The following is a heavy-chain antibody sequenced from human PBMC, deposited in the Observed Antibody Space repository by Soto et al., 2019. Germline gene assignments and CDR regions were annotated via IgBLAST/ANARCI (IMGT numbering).Heavy chain of an antibody. CDR2: ISYDGSNK. D-gene: IGHD3-22*01. V-gene: IGHV3-30*03. Sequence: GGSLRLSCAASGFTFSSYGMHWVRQAPGKGLEWVAVISYDGSNKYYADSVKGRFTISRDNSKNTLYLQMNSLRAEDTAVYYCGTYYFDASGRRDDLDTGGQGKMFTVSS. J-gene: IGHJ3*02. CDR1: GFTFSSYG. CDR3: GTYYFDASGRRDDLDT.